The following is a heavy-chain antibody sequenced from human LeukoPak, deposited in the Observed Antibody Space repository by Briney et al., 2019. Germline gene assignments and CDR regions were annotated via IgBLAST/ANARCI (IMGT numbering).Heavy chain of an antibody. CDR3: ARQLRADYYDSSGVWYFDL. J-gene: IGHJ2*01. CDR1: GGSISSSSYY. V-gene: IGHV4-39*01. CDR2: IYYSGST. D-gene: IGHD3-22*01. Sequence: PSETPSLTCTVSGGSISSSSYYWGWIRQPPGKGPEWIGSIYYSGSTYYNPSLKSRVTISVDTSKNQFSLKLSSVTAADTAVYYCARQLRADYYDSSGVWYFDLWGRGTLVTVSS.